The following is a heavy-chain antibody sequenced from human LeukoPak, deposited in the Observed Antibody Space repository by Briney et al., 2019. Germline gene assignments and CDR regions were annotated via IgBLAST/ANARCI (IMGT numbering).Heavy chain of an antibody. D-gene: IGHD2-2*01. CDR3: ATMGGDCTSLSCISY. Sequence: PSETLSLTCTVSGGSIRSSAYYWAWIRQPPGKGLEWIGGIHYSGSTYYNPSLKSRVTISVDTSKNQFSLQLSSVTATDTAVYYCATMGGDCTSLSCISYWGQGTLVTVSS. V-gene: IGHV4-39*01. J-gene: IGHJ4*02. CDR2: IHYSGST. CDR1: GGSIRSSAYY.